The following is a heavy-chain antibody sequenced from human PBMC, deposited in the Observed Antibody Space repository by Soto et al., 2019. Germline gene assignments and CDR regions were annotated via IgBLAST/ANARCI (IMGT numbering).Heavy chain of an antibody. J-gene: IGHJ6*03. CDR2: IYYSGST. D-gene: IGHD6-13*01. CDR3: ARRIAETGSNYYMDF. CDR1: GGSISSYF. V-gene: IGHV4-59*08. Sequence: SETLSLTCTVSGGSISSYFWNWIRQPPGRGLEWIGYIYYSGSTNYNPSLKSRVTISLDTSKNQFSLKLSSVTAADTAVYYCARRIAETGSNYYMDFGGKGTTVTVPS.